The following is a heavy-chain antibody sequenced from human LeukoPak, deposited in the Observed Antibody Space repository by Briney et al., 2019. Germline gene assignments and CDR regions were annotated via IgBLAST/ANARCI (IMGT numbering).Heavy chain of an antibody. D-gene: IGHD4-17*01. V-gene: IGHV1-69*05. CDR3: ARGTTVTTTYFDY. CDR1: GGTFSSYA. Sequence: SVKVSCKASGGTFSSYAISWVRQAPGQGLEWMGGIIPIFGTANYAQKFQGRVTITTDEYTSTAYMELSSLRSEDTAVYYCARGTTVTTTYFDYWGQGTLVTVSS. CDR2: IIPIFGTA. J-gene: IGHJ4*02.